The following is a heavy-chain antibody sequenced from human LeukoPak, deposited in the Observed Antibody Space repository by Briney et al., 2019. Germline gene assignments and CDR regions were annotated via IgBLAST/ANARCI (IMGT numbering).Heavy chain of an antibody. Sequence: GGSLRLSCAASGFTFSSYSMNWVRQAPGKGLEWVSSISSSSSYIYYADSLKGRFTISRDNAKNSLYLQMNSLRAEDTAVYYCASGYSSGWYPFDYWGQGTLVTVSS. CDR2: ISSSSSYI. D-gene: IGHD6-19*01. J-gene: IGHJ4*02. CDR1: GFTFSSYS. V-gene: IGHV3-21*01. CDR3: ASGYSSGWYPFDY.